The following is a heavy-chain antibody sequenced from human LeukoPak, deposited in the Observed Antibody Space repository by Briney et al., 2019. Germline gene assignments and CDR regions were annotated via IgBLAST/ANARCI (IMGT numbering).Heavy chain of an antibody. CDR1: GFTFSSYP. CDR3: AKGFYNSGTSLSALDD. D-gene: IGHD3-10*01. Sequence: GGSLRLSCAASGFTFSSYPMSWVRQASGKGLEWVSVISGSDGTTKYADSVKVRFTISRDNSKNTLSLQMNSLRAEDTAVYYCAKGFYNSGTSLSALDDWGQGTLVTVSS. CDR2: ISGSDGTT. V-gene: IGHV3-23*01. J-gene: IGHJ4*02.